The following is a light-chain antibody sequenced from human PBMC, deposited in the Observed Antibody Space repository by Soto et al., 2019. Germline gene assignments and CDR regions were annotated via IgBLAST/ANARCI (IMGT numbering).Light chain of an antibody. V-gene: IGKV1-5*01. CDR2: DAT. J-gene: IGKJ5*01. Sequence: ASVGDSVTITCRASQTIDSWVAWYQQKPGKAPKLLVYDATSLESGVSSRFSGSGYGTDFTLSINNLQPDDFATYYCQQYNRLITFGQGTRLEI. CDR3: QQYNRLIT. CDR1: QTIDSW.